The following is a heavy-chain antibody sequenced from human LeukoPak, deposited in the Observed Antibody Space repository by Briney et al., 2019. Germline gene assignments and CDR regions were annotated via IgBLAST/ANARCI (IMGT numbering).Heavy chain of an antibody. CDR2: ISSTSDTI. CDR3: ARDKSIAARRPGYYYYMDV. V-gene: IGHV3-48*01. CDR1: GFTFSSYD. Sequence: GGSLRLSCAASGFTFSSYDMNWVRQAPGKGLEWVSSISSTSDTIYYADSVKGRFTISRDNAKNSLYLQMNSLRAEDTAVYYCARDKSIAARRPGYYYYMDVWGKGTTVTVSS. J-gene: IGHJ6*03. D-gene: IGHD6-6*01.